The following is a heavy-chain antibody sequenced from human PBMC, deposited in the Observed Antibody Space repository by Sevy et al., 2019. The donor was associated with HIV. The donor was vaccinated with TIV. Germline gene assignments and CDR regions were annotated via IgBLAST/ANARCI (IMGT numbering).Heavy chain of an antibody. V-gene: IGHV1-2*02. CDR1: GYSFTGYY. CDR3: ARAPVYCRGGNCYPYHFDY. J-gene: IGHJ4*02. Sequence: ASVKVSCKASGYSFTGYYIHWVRQAPGQGLEWMGWINPNNGGTNYAQEFQGRDTMTRDTSISTVYMELSRLKSDDTDLYYCARAPVYCRGGNCYPYHFDYWGQGTLVSVSS. D-gene: IGHD2-15*01. CDR2: INPNNGGT.